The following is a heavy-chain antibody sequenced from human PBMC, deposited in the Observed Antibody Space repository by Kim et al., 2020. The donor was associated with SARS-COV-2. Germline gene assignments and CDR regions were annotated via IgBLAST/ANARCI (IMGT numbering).Heavy chain of an antibody. V-gene: IGHV1-3*01. Sequence: ASVKVSCKASGYTFTSYAMHWVRQAPGQRLEWMGWINAGNGNTKYSQKFQGRVTITRDTSASTAYMELSSLRSEDTAVYYCAREDYAAAGTNWFDPWGQGTLVTVSS. CDR1: GYTFTSYA. CDR2: INAGNGNT. D-gene: IGHD6-13*01. J-gene: IGHJ5*02. CDR3: AREDYAAAGTNWFDP.